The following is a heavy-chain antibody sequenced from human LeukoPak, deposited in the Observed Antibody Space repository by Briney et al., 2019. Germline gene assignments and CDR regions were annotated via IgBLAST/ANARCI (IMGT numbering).Heavy chain of an antibody. J-gene: IGHJ4*02. Sequence: GASVKVSCKASGGTFSSYVISWVRQASGQGLEWMGGIIPIFGTANYAQKFQGRVTITADESTSTAYMELSSLRSEDTAVYYCAILPEGYCSGDSCYARDYWGQGTLVTVSS. CDR2: IIPIFGTA. CDR3: AILPEGYCSGDSCYARDY. D-gene: IGHD2-15*01. V-gene: IGHV1-69*01. CDR1: GGTFSSYV.